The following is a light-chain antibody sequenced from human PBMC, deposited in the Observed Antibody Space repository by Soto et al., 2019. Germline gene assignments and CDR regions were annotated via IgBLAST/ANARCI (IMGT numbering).Light chain of an antibody. Sequence: QSVLTQPPSASGTPGQRVTISCSGSSSNIGSNTVNWYQQLPGTAPKLLIYSNNQRPSGVPDRFSGSKSGTSASLAISGLQSADEADYYCAAWDDSLNGRVFGGGTKLTV. J-gene: IGLJ3*02. V-gene: IGLV1-44*01. CDR3: AAWDDSLNGRV. CDR1: SSNIGSNT. CDR2: SNN.